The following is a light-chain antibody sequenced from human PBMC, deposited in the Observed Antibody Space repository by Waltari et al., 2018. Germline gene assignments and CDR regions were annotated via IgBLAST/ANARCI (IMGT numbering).Light chain of an antibody. CDR1: NSDVGRDNY. Sequence: QSALTQPPSASGSPGQSVTISCTGTNSDVGRDNYVSWYQQRPGIAPKLVIFEVNKRPSGVPDRFSGSKSGNTASLTVSGLQAEDEGIYYCCSYAGSNNLLFGGGTELTVL. V-gene: IGLV2-8*01. CDR3: CSYAGSNNLL. CDR2: EVN. J-gene: IGLJ3*02.